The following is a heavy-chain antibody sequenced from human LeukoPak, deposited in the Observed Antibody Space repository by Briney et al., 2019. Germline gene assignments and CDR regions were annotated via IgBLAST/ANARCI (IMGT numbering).Heavy chain of an antibody. Sequence: ASVKVSCKASGGTFSSYTISWVRQAPGQGLEWMGRIIPILGIANYAQKFQGRVTITADKSTSTAYMELSRLRSEDTAVYYCARGGRCSSTRCYTSAEYFQHWGQGTLVTVSS. CDR3: ARGGRCSSTRCYTSAEYFQH. D-gene: IGHD2-2*02. J-gene: IGHJ1*01. V-gene: IGHV1-69*02. CDR2: IIPILGIA. CDR1: GGTFSSYT.